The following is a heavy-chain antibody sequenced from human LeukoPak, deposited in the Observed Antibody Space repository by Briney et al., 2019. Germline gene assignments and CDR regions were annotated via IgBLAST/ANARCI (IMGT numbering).Heavy chain of an antibody. CDR1: GYSFTSYG. J-gene: IGHJ5*02. D-gene: IGHD2-15*01. V-gene: IGHV1-18*01. CDR2: IGGYTGHT. Sequence: GASVKVSCKTSGYSFTSYGVTWVRQAPGQGLEWMGWIGGYTGHTNYVQKFQGRVTMPTDTSTSTAYMELRSLTSDDTAVYYCARDGSCSGGSCAMDGWFDPWGQGTLVTVSS. CDR3: ARDGSCSGGSCAMDGWFDP.